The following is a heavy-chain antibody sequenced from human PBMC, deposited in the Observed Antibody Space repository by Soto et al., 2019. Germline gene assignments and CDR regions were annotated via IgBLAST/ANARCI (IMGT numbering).Heavy chain of an antibody. J-gene: IGHJ5*02. D-gene: IGHD3-10*01. CDR2: IYYSGST. V-gene: IGHV4-39*01. CDR1: GGSISSSSYY. Sequence: QLQLQESGPGLVKPSETLSLTCTVSGGSISSSSYYWGWIRQPPGKGLEWIGSIYYSGSTYYNPSLKSRVTISVDTSKHQFSLKLSSVTAADTAVYYCARDYYGSAKIGTNYNWFDPWGQGTLVTVSS. CDR3: ARDYYGSAKIGTNYNWFDP.